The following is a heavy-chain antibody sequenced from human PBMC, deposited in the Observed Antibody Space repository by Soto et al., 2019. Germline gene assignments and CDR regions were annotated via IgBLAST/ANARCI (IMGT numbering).Heavy chain of an antibody. CDR1: GASVSTGAYY. V-gene: IGHV4-31*03. Sequence: SETLSLTCTVSGASVSTGAYYWGWVLQRPGKGLEWVGYIYESGYTYYNTSLKSRLTISLDRSNNQFSLGLTSATAADTAVYYCVRALRHTAMVYPWFESWGQGTMVTVSA. J-gene: IGHJ5*02. D-gene: IGHD5-18*01. CDR2: IYESGYT. CDR3: VRALRHTAMVYPWFES.